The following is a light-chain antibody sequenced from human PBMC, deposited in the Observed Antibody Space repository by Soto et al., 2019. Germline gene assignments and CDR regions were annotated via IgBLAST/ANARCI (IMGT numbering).Light chain of an antibody. CDR2: EVT. Sequence: QSALTQPASVSGSPGQSITISCTGTSSDVGSYNYVSWYQHHPGKAPKLIIYEVTYRPSGVSNHFSGSKSGNTASLTISGLQAEDEANYYCSAYTTSGTVLFGGGTKLPVL. J-gene: IGLJ2*01. V-gene: IGLV2-14*01. CDR3: SAYTTSGTVL. CDR1: SSDVGSYNY.